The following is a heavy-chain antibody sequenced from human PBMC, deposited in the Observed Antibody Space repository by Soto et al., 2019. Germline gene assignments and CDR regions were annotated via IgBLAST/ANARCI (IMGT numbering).Heavy chain of an antibody. CDR2: MNPDTGNT. D-gene: IGHD1-20*01. CDR1: GYTFTSYD. V-gene: IGHV1-8*01. CDR3: AREITGKFPN. J-gene: IGHJ4*02. Sequence: ASVKVSCKASGYTFTSYDINWVRQATGQGLEWMGWMNPDTGNTGYAQKFQGRVTMTTNTSISTAYMELSSLRSEDTAVYYCAREITGKFPNWGQGTLVTVSS.